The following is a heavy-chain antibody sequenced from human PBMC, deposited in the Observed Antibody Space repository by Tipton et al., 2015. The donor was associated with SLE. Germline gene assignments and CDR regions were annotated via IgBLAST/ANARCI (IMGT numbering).Heavy chain of an antibody. CDR2: IYYSGST. Sequence: TLSLTCAVSGDSISSSYWSWIRQPPGKGLEWIGYIYYSGSTNYNPSLKSRVTISVDTSKNQFSLKLSSVTAADTAVYYCARGGGPYGSGSSNWFDPWGQGTLVTVSS. CDR1: GDSISSSY. D-gene: IGHD3-10*01. CDR3: ARGGGPYGSGSSNWFDP. J-gene: IGHJ5*02. V-gene: IGHV4-59*01.